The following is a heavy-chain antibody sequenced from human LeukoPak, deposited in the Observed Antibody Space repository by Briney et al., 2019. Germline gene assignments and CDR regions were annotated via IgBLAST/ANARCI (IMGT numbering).Heavy chain of an antibody. CDR1: GFTFSSYS. Sequence: GGSLRLSCAASGFTFSSYSMNWVGQAPGKGLKWVSSISSSSTYIYYADSVKGRFTISRDNAKNSLYLQMNSLRAEDTAVYYCARDGSTVTNYYFDYWGQGTLVTVSS. CDR3: ARDGSTVTNYYFDY. D-gene: IGHD4-11*01. CDR2: ISSSSTYI. V-gene: IGHV3-21*01. J-gene: IGHJ4*02.